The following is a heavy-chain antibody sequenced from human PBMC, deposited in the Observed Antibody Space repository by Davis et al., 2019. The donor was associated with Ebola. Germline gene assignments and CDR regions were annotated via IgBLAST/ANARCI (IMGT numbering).Heavy chain of an antibody. CDR1: GGSISSYY. CDR3: ARLMGYYGLDV. J-gene: IGHJ6*02. Sequence: SETLSLTCTVSGGSISSYYWSWIRQPPGKGLEWIGYIYYSGSTNYNPSLKSRVTISVDTSKKQFSLKLSSVTAADTAVYYCARLMGYYGLDVWGQGTTVTVSS. V-gene: IGHV4-59*01. D-gene: IGHD3-10*01. CDR2: IYYSGST.